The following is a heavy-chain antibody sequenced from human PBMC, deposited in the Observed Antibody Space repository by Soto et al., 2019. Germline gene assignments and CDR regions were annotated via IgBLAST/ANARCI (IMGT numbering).Heavy chain of an antibody. D-gene: IGHD1-1*01. Sequence: QAQLVQSGGEVKEPGASVKVSCKASGYTFSGYAIHWVRQAPGQRPEGMGWIDANNGKTKYSAKFQGRVTITRDTSATTAYMELSRLSSEDTAVYYCARGRWTQRTADYYLDYWGQGTLVTVSS. CDR1: GYTFSGYA. CDR2: IDANNGKT. CDR3: ARGRWTQRTADYYLDY. V-gene: IGHV1-3*01. J-gene: IGHJ4*02.